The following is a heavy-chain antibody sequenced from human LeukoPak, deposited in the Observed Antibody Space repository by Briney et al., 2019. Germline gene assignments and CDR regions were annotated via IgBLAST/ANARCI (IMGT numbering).Heavy chain of an antibody. CDR3: ARDMAGIAARPGWFDP. CDR1: GGTFSSYA. CDR2: IIPIFGTA. D-gene: IGHD6-6*01. J-gene: IGHJ5*02. Sequence: GASVKVSCKASGGTFSSYAISWVRQDPGQGLEWMGGIIPIFGTANYAQKFQGRVTITADESTSTAYMELSSLRSEDTAVYYCARDMAGIAARPGWFDPWGQGTLVTVSS. V-gene: IGHV1-69*13.